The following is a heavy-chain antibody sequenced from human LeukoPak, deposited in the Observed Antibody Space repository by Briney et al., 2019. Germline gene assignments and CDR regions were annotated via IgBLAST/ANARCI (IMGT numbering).Heavy chain of an antibody. CDR3: AKVSMGSWYFDH. J-gene: IGHJ4*02. D-gene: IGHD6-13*01. CDR1: GFTFNSYA. Sequence: GGSLRLSCAASGFTFNSYAMNWFRQAPEKGLEWNSAITGSGVSTYFADSVKGRFTISRDNSKNTLYLQMNSLRAEDTAVYYCAKVSMGSWYFDHWGQGTLVTVSS. V-gene: IGHV3-23*01. CDR2: ITGSGVST.